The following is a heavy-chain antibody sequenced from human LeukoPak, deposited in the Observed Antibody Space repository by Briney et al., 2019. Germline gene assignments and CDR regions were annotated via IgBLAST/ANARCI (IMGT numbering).Heavy chain of an antibody. D-gene: IGHD3-22*01. J-gene: IGHJ4*02. CDR3: AKERYYYDSSGYIFDY. CDR2: ISGSGGST. V-gene: IGHV3-23*01. CDR1: GFTFSSYA. Sequence: PGGSLRLSCAASGFTFSSYAMSWVRQAPGKGLEWVSAISGSGGSTYYADSVKGRFTISRDNSKNTLYLQMNSLRAEDTAVYYCAKERYYYDSSGYIFDYWGQGTLVTVSS.